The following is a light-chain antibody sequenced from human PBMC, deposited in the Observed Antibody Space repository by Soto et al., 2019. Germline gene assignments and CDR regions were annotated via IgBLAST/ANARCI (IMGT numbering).Light chain of an antibody. CDR2: GAS. CDR3: QELNSYPRT. J-gene: IGKJ1*01. V-gene: IGKV1-9*01. Sequence: IQLTQSPSFLSASIGDRVTITCRASQGISTYLAWYQQKPGKALKNLIYGASTLQSGVPSRFSGGGSGTEFTLTISSLQPEDFATYYCQELNSYPRTFGQGTKVEVK. CDR1: QGISTY.